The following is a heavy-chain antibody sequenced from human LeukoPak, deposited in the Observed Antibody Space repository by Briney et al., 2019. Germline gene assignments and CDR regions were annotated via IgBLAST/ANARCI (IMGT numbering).Heavy chain of an antibody. V-gene: IGHV1-69*13. CDR1: GGTFSSYA. CDR2: IIPIFGTA. J-gene: IGHJ5*02. Sequence: ASVKVSCKASGGTFSSYAISWVRQAPGQGLEWMGGIIPIFGTANYAQKFQGRVTITADESTSTAYMELSSLRSDDTAVYYCARVLPRVVVVAATLGWFDPWGQGTLVTVSS. CDR3: ARVLPRVVVVAATLGWFDP. D-gene: IGHD2-15*01.